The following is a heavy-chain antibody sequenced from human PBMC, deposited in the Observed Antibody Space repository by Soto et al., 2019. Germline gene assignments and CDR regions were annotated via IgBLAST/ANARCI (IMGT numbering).Heavy chain of an antibody. CDR2: ISGSGGST. D-gene: IGHD6-19*01. CDR3: AKDGGIAVAGPGVY. V-gene: IGHV3-23*01. J-gene: IGHJ4*02. CDR1: GFTFSSYA. Sequence: EVPLLESGGGLVQPGGSLRLSCAASGFTFSSYAMSWVRQAPGKGLEWVSAISGSGGSTYYADSVKGRFTISRDNSKNTLYLQMNSLRAEDTAVYYCAKDGGIAVAGPGVYWGQGTLVTVSS.